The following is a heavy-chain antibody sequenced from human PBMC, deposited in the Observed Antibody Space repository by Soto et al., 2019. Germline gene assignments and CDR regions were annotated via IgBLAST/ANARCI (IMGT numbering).Heavy chain of an antibody. D-gene: IGHD2-15*01. CDR2: IYASGST. J-gene: IGHJ4*02. V-gene: IGHV4-39*01. CDR3: AGSGGYCSGGSCLPRPPIHY. CDR1: GGSISSSIYY. Sequence: PSETLSLTCTVSGGSISSSIYYWGWIRQPPGKGLEWIGSIYASGSTYYNPSLKSRVTISVDTSKNQFSLKLSSVTAADTAVYYCAGSGGYCSGGSCLPRPPIHYWGQGTLVTVSS.